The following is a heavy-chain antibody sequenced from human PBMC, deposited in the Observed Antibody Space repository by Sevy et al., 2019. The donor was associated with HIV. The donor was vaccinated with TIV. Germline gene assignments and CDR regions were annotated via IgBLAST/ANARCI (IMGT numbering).Heavy chain of an antibody. V-gene: IGHV3-15*01. CDR3: ATDGGEQWLVRAPRDY. CDR2: LNSKIDGGTT. CDR1: GFIFSNAW. J-gene: IGHJ4*02. D-gene: IGHD6-19*01. Sequence: GGSLRLSCGASGFIFSNAWMSWVRQAPGKGLEWVGRLNSKIDGGTTDYAAPVKGRFSISRDDLKSTRYLQMNKHKTEDTAVYYGATDGGEQWLVRAPRDYWGQGTLITVSS.